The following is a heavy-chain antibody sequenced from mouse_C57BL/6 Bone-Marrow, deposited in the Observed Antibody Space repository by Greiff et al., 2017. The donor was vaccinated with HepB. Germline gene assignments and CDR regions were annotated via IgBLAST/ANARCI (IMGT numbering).Heavy chain of an antibody. J-gene: IGHJ3*01. CDR1: GFTFSSYA. Sequence: EVKVIESGAGLVKPGGSLKLSCAASGFTFSSYAMSWVRQTPEKRLEWVAYISSGGDYIYYADTAKGRFTISRDNARNTLYLQMSSLKSEDTSMYYCTRGINSWFAYWGQGTLVTVSA. D-gene: IGHD2-4*01. CDR3: TRGINSWFAY. V-gene: IGHV5-9-1*02. CDR2: ISSGGDYI.